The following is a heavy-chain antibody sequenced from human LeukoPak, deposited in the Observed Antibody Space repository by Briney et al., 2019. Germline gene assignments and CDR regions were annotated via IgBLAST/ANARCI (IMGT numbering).Heavy chain of an antibody. CDR1: GYSFSSYW. Sequence: GESLKISCKGSGYSFSSYWIGWVRQMPGKGLEWMGIIYPGDSDTRYSPSFQGRVTISADKSVSTAYLQWSSLKASDTAMYFCARLPVYYHYMDVWGKGTTVTVSS. CDR3: ARLPVYYHYMDV. V-gene: IGHV5-51*01. J-gene: IGHJ6*03. CDR2: IYPGDSDT.